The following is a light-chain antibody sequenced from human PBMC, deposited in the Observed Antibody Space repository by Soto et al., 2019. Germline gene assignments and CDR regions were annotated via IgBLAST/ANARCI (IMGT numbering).Light chain of an antibody. Sequence: DIQMTQSPSSLSASVGDRVTITCQASQSVDNFLNWYQQKPGKAPKLLIYGASSLQSGVPSRFSGSGSGTDFTLTISSLQPADLGTYYCQQSYSTWTFGQGTKVEIK. J-gene: IGKJ1*01. V-gene: IGKV1-39*01. CDR2: GAS. CDR1: QSVDNF. CDR3: QQSYSTWT.